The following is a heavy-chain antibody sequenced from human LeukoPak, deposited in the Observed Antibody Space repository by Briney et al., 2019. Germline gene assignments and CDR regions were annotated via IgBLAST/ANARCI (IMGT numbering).Heavy chain of an antibody. CDR1: GGSFSSFS. Sequence: SETLSLTCTLSGGSFSSFSWSWIRQPPGKGLEWIGYIQASGDTSFNPALKSRVPVSVDTSKNEFSLHLSSVTAADTAVYYCARLVRNWNDHFDSWGQGILVTVSS. V-gene: IGHV4-4*09. CDR3: ARLVRNWNDHFDS. D-gene: IGHD1-1*01. J-gene: IGHJ4*02. CDR2: IQASGDT.